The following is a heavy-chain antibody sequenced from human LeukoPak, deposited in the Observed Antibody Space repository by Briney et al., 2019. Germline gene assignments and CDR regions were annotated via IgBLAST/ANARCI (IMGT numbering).Heavy chain of an antibody. CDR3: ARDDYGVFDAFDV. J-gene: IGHJ3*01. Sequence: SETLSLTCTVSGGSITGHFWTWIRQAPGKGLEWVGYVSKSGSTNYNPSLQSRITISVDTSKNQFFLKLTSMTAADTPVYFCARDDYGVFDAFDVWGQGTVVTVSS. V-gene: IGHV4-4*08. CDR2: VSKSGST. D-gene: IGHD3-16*01. CDR1: GGSITGHF.